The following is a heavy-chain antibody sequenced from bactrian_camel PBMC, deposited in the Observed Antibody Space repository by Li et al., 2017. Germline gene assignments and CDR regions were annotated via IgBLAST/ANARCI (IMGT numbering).Heavy chain of an antibody. CDR2: ARGADSNT. D-gene: IGHD1*01. J-gene: IGHJ4*01. Sequence: HVQLVESGGGSVQPGGSLRLSCAASGFTFSSTSMSWVRQAPGKGLEWVSTARGADSNTYYYADSVKGRFTISRDDAKNTVYLQMNSLKPEDTAVYYCVRGWSYFVLEYWGKGTQVTVS. V-gene: IGHV3-2*01. CDR1: GFTFSSTS. CDR3: VRGWSYFVLEY.